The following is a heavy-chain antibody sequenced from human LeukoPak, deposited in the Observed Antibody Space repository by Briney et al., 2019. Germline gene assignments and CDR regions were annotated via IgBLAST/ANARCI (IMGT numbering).Heavy chain of an antibody. CDR1: GYSISSGYY. Sequence: SETLSLTCTVSGYSISSGYYWSWIRQPPGKGLEWIGEINHSGSTNYNPSLKSRVTISVDTSKNQFSLKLSSVTAADTAVYYCARGRKLAPKKNYYYYYMDVWGKGTTVTVSS. CDR3: ARGRKLAPKKNYYYYYMDV. J-gene: IGHJ6*03. D-gene: IGHD1-7*01. CDR2: INHSGST. V-gene: IGHV4-38-2*02.